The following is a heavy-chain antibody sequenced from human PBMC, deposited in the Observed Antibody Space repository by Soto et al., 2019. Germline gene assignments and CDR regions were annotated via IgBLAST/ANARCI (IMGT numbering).Heavy chain of an antibody. V-gene: IGHV3-48*03. CDR2: ISRSVSTI. CDR3: ARGSQKGYYYGMDV. Sequence: PGGSLRLSCAASGFTFSSYDMTWVRQAPGKGLEWVSYISRSVSTIYYADSVKGRFTISRDNAKNSLYLQMNGLRAEDTAVYYCARGSQKGYYYGMDVWGQGPTVTVSS. J-gene: IGHJ6*02. CDR1: GFTFSSYD. D-gene: IGHD2-15*01.